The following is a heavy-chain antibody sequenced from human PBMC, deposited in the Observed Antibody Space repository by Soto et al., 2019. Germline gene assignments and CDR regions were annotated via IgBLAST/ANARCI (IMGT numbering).Heavy chain of an antibody. CDR2: IYYSGST. CDR1: GGSISSYY. CDR3: ASHFFSFGTSHYFYY. Sequence: SETLSLTCTVSGGSISSYYWSWIRQPPGKGLEWIGYIYYSGSTNYNPSLKSRVTISVDTSKNQFSLKLSSVTAADTAVYYCASHFFSFGTSHYFYYWGQGTLVTVSS. J-gene: IGHJ4*02. D-gene: IGHD2-2*01. V-gene: IGHV4-59*08.